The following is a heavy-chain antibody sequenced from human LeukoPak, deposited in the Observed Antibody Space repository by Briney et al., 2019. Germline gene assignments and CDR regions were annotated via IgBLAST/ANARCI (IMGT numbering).Heavy chain of an antibody. V-gene: IGHV3-23*01. CDR1: GFTFSTFA. Sequence: GGSLRLSCAASGFTFSTFAMSWVRQAPGKGLEWVSSIVASGDGTNYADSVRGRLSISRNNSKNTLHLQMNSLRAEDTAVYFCARVYCNGGLCWYYFDFWGQGTLVTVSS. D-gene: IGHD2-15*01. J-gene: IGHJ4*02. CDR3: ARVYCNGGLCWYYFDF. CDR2: IVASGDGT.